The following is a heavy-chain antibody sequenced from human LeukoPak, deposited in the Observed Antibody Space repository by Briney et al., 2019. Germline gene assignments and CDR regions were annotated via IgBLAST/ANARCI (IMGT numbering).Heavy chain of an antibody. V-gene: IGHV4-39*07. J-gene: IGHJ5*02. CDR3: ASVAAAGTNWFDP. Sequence: SETLSLTCTVSGGSISSSSYYWGWIRQPPGKGLEWIGSIYYSGSTYYNPSLKSRVTIPVDTSKNQFSLKLSSVTAADTAVYYCASVAAAGTNWFDPWGQGTLVTVSS. CDR1: GGSISSSSYY. CDR2: IYYSGST. D-gene: IGHD6-13*01.